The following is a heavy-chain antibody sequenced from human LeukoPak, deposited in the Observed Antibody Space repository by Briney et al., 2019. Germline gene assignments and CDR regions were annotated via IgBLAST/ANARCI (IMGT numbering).Heavy chain of an antibody. CDR1: GGSPCRSAYY. V-gene: IGHV4-39*01. CDR3: ASSNTIFGAVLRTIYFSF. D-gene: IGHD3-3*01. J-gene: IGHJ4*02. Sequence: SETLSLTCTVSGGSPCRSAYYWRWIRQPPGKGLEWIGSMYYSGGTYYNPSLKSRVTISVDTSKNQFSLNLRSVTAADTAVYYCASSNTIFGAVLRTIYFSFWGQGILVTVSS. CDR2: MYYSGGT.